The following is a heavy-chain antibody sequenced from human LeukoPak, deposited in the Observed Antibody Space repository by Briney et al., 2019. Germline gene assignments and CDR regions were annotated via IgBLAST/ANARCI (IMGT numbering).Heavy chain of an antibody. CDR3: ARDPGNIGSSWYLGWFDP. J-gene: IGHJ5*02. V-gene: IGHV3-30*04. Sequence: GRSLRLSCAASGFTFSSYAMHWVRQAQGKGLERVAVISYDGSNKYYADSVKGRFTISRDNSKNTLYLQMNSLRAEDTAVYYCARDPGNIGSSWYLGWFDPWGQGTLVTVSS. CDR2: ISYDGSNK. CDR1: GFTFSSYA. D-gene: IGHD6-13*01.